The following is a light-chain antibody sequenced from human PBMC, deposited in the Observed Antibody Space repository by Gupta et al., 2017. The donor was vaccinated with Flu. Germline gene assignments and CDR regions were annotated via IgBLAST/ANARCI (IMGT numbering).Light chain of an antibody. CDR2: EVN. J-gene: IGLJ1*01. CDR1: SSDVGGYNY. CDR3: SSYAGSTSFV. V-gene: IGLV2-8*01. Sequence: SVTISCTGTSSDVGGYNYVSCYQHHPATPPHLMIYEVNRRPAGVTDRFSASKSGNTASLTVSGLQADEEADYYCSSYAGSTSFVFGTGTKVTVL.